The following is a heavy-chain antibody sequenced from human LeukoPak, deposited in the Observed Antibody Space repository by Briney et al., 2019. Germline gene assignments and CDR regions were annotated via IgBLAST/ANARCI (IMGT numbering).Heavy chain of an antibody. V-gene: IGHV3-11*06. CDR2: INGRGTFT. J-gene: IGHJ4*02. D-gene: IGHD2-2*03. CDR1: GFTFSDHY. CDR3: VRDGHCSSTSCTFDY. Sequence: PGGSLRLSCAASGFTFSDHYTGWIRQAPGKGLEWISYINGRGTFTNYADSVGGRFTISRDNPKNSLYLQMNNVRAEDTAVYYCVRDGHCSSTSCTFDYWGQGTLVTVSS.